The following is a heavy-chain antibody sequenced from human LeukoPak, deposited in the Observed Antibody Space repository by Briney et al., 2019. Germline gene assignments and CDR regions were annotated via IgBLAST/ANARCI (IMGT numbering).Heavy chain of an antibody. CDR2: IYHSGST. Sequence: SETLSLTCTVSGGSISSGGYYWSWIRQPPGKGLEWIGYIYHSGSTNYNPSLKSRVTISVDTSKNQFSLKLSSVTAADTAVYYCARGTQYYYGSGSFPLGYYYGMDVWGQGTTVTVSS. CDR1: GGSISSGGYY. CDR3: ARGTQYYYGSGSFPLGYYYGMDV. D-gene: IGHD3-10*01. V-gene: IGHV4-30-2*01. J-gene: IGHJ6*02.